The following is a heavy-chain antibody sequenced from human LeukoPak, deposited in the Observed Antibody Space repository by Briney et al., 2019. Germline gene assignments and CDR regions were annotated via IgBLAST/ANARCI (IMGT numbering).Heavy chain of an antibody. J-gene: IGHJ4*02. V-gene: IGHV4-30-4*08. CDR2: IYYSGST. CDR3: ATSFYDSLTGYWGYFDS. D-gene: IGHD3-9*01. Sequence: PSQTLSLTCTVSGGSISSGDYYWSWIRQHPGKGLEWIGYIYYSGSTYYNPSLKSRLTITVDTSKNQFSLKLSSVTAADTAVYYCATSFYDSLTGYWGYFDSWGQGTLVTVSS. CDR1: GGSISSGDYY.